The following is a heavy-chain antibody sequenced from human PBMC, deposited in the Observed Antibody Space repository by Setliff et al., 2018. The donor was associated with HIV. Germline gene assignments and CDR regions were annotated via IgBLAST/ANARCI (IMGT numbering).Heavy chain of an antibody. CDR1: GYTFTSYG. CDR2: INAGSGKT. CDR3: ATLRSNWYPY. D-gene: IGHD6-13*01. V-gene: IGHV1-18*01. Sequence: ASVKVSCKASGYTFTSYGISWVRQAPGQGLEWMGWINAGSGKTKYSQKFQGRVSITRDTSASTAYMELSSLRSEDTAVYYCATLRSNWYPYWGQGTLVTVSS. J-gene: IGHJ4*02.